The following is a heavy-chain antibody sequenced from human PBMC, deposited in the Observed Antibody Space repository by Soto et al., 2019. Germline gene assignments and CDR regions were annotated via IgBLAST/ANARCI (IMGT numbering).Heavy chain of an antibody. Sequence: SETLSLTCTVSGGSISSYYWSWIRQPPGKGLEWIGYIYYSGSTNYNPSLKSRVTISVDTSKNQFPLKLSSVTAADTAVYYCARSYCSSTSCSHAFDIWGQGTMVTVSS. J-gene: IGHJ3*02. CDR2: IYYSGST. V-gene: IGHV4-59*08. CDR1: GGSISSYY. D-gene: IGHD2-2*01. CDR3: ARSYCSSTSCSHAFDI.